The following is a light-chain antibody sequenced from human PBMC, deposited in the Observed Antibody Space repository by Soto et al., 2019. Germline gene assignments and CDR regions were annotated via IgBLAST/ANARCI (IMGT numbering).Light chain of an antibody. Sequence: QSVLTQSPSASGTPGQRVTISCSGSSSNIGSNYVYWYQQLPGTAPKLLIYRNNQRPSGVPDRFSGSKSGTSASLAISGLRSEDEADYSCAAWDDSLSSPVFGGGTKLTVL. J-gene: IGLJ2*01. CDR3: AAWDDSLSSPV. CDR1: SSNIGSNY. V-gene: IGLV1-47*01. CDR2: RNN.